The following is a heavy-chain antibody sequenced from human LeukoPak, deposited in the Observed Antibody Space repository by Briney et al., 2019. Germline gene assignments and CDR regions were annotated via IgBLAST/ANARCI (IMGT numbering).Heavy chain of an antibody. Sequence: ASVKVSCKLSGYTLTGSSMHWVRQAPGKGLEWMGGFDPEDGETIYAQKFQGRVTMTEDTSTDTAYMELSSLRSEDTAVYYCATDRWLVGPDAFDIWGQGTMVTVSS. D-gene: IGHD3-22*01. CDR3: ATDRWLVGPDAFDI. J-gene: IGHJ3*02. CDR2: FDPEDGET. CDR1: GYTLTGSS. V-gene: IGHV1-24*01.